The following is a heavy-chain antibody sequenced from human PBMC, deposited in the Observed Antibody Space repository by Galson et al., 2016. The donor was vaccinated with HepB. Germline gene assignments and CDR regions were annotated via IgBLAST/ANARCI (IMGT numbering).Heavy chain of an antibody. Sequence: SVKVSCKASGYSFTTYGISWVRQAPGQGLERMGWISGYNGNTKYAQKFQGRVTMTTDTSTSTAYMELRSLRSDDTAVYYCARIVVEGAPMPQPYYYYYYGMDVWGQGTAVSVSS. J-gene: IGHJ6*02. CDR1: GYSFTTYG. D-gene: IGHD2-2*01. CDR3: ARIVVEGAPMPQPYYYYYYGMDV. CDR2: ISGYNGNT. V-gene: IGHV1-18*01.